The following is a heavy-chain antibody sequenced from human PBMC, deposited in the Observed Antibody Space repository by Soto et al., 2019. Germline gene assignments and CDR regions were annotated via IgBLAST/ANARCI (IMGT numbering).Heavy chain of an antibody. CDR2: FIPIFGTA. J-gene: IGHJ6*02. CDR3: VGDKVGNYAPLSSYYGMDV. V-gene: IGHV1-69*13. CDR1: GGTFSSYA. Sequence: GASVKVSCKASGGTFSSYAISWVRQAPGQGLDWMGGFIPIFGTANYAQKFQGRVTITADESTSTAYMELSSLRSEDTAVYYCVGDKVGNYAPLSSYYGMDVWGQGTTVTVSS. D-gene: IGHD4-4*01.